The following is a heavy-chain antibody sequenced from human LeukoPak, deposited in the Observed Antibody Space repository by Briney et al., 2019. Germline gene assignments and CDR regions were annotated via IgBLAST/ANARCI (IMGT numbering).Heavy chain of an antibody. CDR1: GFTFSSYG. Sequence: GGSLRLSCAASGFTFSSYGMHWVRQAPGKGLEWVAFIRYDGSNKYYADSVMGRFTISRDNSKNTLYLQMNSLRTEDTAVFYCAQVRSTYNDYWGQGTLVTVS. J-gene: IGHJ4*02. V-gene: IGHV3-30*02. CDR2: IRYDGSNK. D-gene: IGHD2-2*01. CDR3: AQVRSTYNDY.